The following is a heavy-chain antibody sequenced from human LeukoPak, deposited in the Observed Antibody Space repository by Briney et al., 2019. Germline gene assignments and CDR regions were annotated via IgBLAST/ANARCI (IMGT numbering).Heavy chain of an antibody. V-gene: IGHV4-38-2*02. D-gene: IGHD3-22*01. J-gene: IGHJ4*02. CDR2: VYHSGSI. CDR1: GDSLVSGHY. Sequence: SETLSLTCTVSGDSLVSGHYWGSIRQPPGQGLEWVGSVYHSGSIYYNPSLKSRVIMSVDTSKNQFSLKLSSLTAADTAIYYCAREIYYDSSAYDYWGQGTLVTVSS. CDR3: AREIYYDSSAYDY.